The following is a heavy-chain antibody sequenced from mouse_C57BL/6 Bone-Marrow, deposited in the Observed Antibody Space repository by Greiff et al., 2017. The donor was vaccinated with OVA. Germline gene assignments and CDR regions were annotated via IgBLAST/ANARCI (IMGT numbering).Heavy chain of an antibody. CDR2: IRLKSDTYAT. CDR3: ATYSLFDY. J-gene: IGHJ2*01. V-gene: IGHV6-3*01. CDR1: GFTFSNYW. D-gene: IGHD5-5*01. Sequence: EVKLQESGGGLVQPGGSMKLSCVASGFTFSNYWMNWVRQSPEKGLEWVAQIRLKSDTYATHYAESVKGRFTISRDDSKSSVYLQMNDVRAEDTGTYYCATYSLFDYWGQGTTLTVTS.